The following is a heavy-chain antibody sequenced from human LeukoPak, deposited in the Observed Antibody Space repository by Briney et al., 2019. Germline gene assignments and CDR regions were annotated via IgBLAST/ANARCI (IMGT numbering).Heavy chain of an antibody. CDR2: INPNSGGT. Sequence: GASVKVSCKASGYTFTGYYMHWVRQAPGQGLEWMGWINPNSGGTNYAQKFQGRVTMTRDTSISTAYMELSRLRSDDTAVYYCARGRPRIAAAGTDYWGQGTQVTVSS. D-gene: IGHD6-13*01. V-gene: IGHV1-2*02. J-gene: IGHJ4*02. CDR1: GYTFTGYY. CDR3: ARGRPRIAAAGTDY.